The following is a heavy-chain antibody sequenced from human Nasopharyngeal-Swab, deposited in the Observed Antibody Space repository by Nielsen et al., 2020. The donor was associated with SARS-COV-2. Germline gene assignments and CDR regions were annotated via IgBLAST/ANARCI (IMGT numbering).Heavy chain of an antibody. CDR1: GYTLTELS. D-gene: IGHD3-10*01. V-gene: IGHV1-2*06. CDR3: ARGSVFGTFDI. J-gene: IGHJ3*02. CDR2: INPNSGGT. Sequence: ASVKVSCKVSGYTLTELSMHWVRQAPGQGLEWMGRINPNSGGTNYAQKFQGRVTMTRDTSISTAYMELSRLRSDDTAVYYCARGSVFGTFDIWGQGTMVTVSS.